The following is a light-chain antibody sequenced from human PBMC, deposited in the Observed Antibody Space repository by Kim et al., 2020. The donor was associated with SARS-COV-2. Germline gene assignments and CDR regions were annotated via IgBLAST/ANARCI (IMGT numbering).Light chain of an antibody. Sequence: GPSRTISCTGTSSDVGGYNYVSWYQQHPGKAPKLMIYDVSNRPSGVSNRFSGSKSGNTASLTISGLQAEDEADYYCSSYTSSSTQVFGGGTQLTVL. CDR1: SSDVGGYNY. V-gene: IGLV2-14*03. CDR3: SSYTSSSTQV. J-gene: IGLJ2*01. CDR2: DVS.